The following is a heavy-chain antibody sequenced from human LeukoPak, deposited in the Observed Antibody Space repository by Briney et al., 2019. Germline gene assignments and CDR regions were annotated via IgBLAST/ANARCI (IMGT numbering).Heavy chain of an antibody. V-gene: IGHV4-38-2*02. CDR2: IYHSGST. J-gene: IGHJ4*02. Sequence: SETLSLTCTVSGYSISRGYYWGWIRQPPGKGLEWIGSIYHSGSTYYNPSLKSRVTISVDTSKNQLSLKLSSVTAADTAVYYCARAKGQLVPLARFDYWGQGTLVTVSS. CDR1: GYSISRGYY. D-gene: IGHD6-6*01. CDR3: ARAKGQLVPLARFDY.